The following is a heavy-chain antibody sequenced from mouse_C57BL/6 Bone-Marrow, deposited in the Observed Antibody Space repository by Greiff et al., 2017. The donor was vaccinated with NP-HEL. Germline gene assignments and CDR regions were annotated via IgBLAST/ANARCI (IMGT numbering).Heavy chain of an antibody. D-gene: IGHD2-3*01. Sequence: VQLQQSGAELAKPGASVKLSCKASGFTFTSYWMHWVKQSPGQGLEWIGYINPSSGYTKYNQKFKDKATLTADKSSNTAYLQLSSLTYEDSALYYCARGGYYGDWFAYWGQGALVTVSA. CDR2: INPSSGYT. J-gene: IGHJ3*01. CDR3: ARGGYYGDWFAY. CDR1: GFTFTSYW. V-gene: IGHV1-7*01.